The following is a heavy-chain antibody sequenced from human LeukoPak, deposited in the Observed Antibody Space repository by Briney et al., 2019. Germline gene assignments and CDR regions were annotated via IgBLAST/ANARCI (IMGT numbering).Heavy chain of an antibody. V-gene: IGHV4-61*05. D-gene: IGHD2-2*01. Sequence: SETLSLTCTVSGGSISSSSYYWGWIRQPPGKGLEWIGRIYTSGSTNYNPSLKSRVTMSVDTSKNQFSLKLSSVTAADTAVYYCARVSTYYYYYMDVWGKGTTVTISS. CDR2: IYTSGST. J-gene: IGHJ6*03. CDR3: ARVSTYYYYYMDV. CDR1: GGSISSSSYY.